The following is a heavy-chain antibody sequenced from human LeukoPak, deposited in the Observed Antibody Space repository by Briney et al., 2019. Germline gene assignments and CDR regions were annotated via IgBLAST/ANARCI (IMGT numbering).Heavy chain of an antibody. CDR2: INPNSGGT. D-gene: IGHD1-26*01. CDR3: ARGVGATGNWFDP. Sequence: ASVKVSCKASGYTFTGYYMHWVRQAPGQGLEWMGWINPNSGGTNYAQKFQGRVTMTRDTSISTAYMELSRLRSDDTAVYYCARGVGATGNWFDPWGQGTLDTVSS. J-gene: IGHJ5*02. V-gene: IGHV1-2*02. CDR1: GYTFTGYY.